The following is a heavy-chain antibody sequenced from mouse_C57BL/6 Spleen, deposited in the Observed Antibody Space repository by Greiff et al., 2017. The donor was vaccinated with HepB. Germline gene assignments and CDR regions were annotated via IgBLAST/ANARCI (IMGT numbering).Heavy chain of an antibody. Sequence: VQLQQPGAELVKPGASVKLSCKASGYTFTSYWMHWVKQRPGRGLEWIGRIDPNSGGTKYNEKFKSKATLTVDKPSSTAYMQLSSLTSEDSAVYYCARSAFYGYDRVYAMDYWGQGTSVTVSS. CDR3: ARSAFYGYDRVYAMDY. V-gene: IGHV1-72*01. J-gene: IGHJ4*01. CDR1: GYTFTSYW. CDR2: IDPNSGGT. D-gene: IGHD2-9*01.